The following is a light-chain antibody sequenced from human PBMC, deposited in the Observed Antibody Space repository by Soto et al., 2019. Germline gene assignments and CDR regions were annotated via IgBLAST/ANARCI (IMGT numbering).Light chain of an antibody. V-gene: IGLV2-14*01. CDR2: EVS. Sequence: QSVLAQPASVSGSPGQSITISCTGTSSDVGGYNYVSWYQQHPGKAPKLMIYEVSSRPSGVSNRFSGSKSGNTASLTISGLQAEDEADYYCSSYTSISTLAFGTGTKV. CDR3: SSYTSISTLA. CDR1: SSDVGGYNY. J-gene: IGLJ1*01.